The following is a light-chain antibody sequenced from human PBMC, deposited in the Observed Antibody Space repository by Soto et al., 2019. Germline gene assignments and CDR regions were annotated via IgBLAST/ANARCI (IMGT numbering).Light chain of an antibody. J-gene: IGKJ4*01. V-gene: IGKV3-15*01. CDR2: FTS. CDR1: QSLSND. Sequence: EIVMTQSPATLSVSPGERATHSCRASQSLSNDLAWYQQKPGQAPRLLIYFTSTRATGIPARFSGSGSGTDFTLTISSLQSEDFAVYYCQQYNTWPVTFGGGTKVETK. CDR3: QQYNTWPVT.